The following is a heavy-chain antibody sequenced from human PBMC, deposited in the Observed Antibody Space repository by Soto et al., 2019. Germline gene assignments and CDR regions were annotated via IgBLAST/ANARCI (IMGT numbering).Heavy chain of an antibody. D-gene: IGHD6-13*01. CDR2: INPRSGSA. V-gene: IGHV1-46*01. J-gene: IGHJ4*02. CDR3: ARIAGAGLTYFDF. Sequence: QVQLVQSAAEVKEPGASVTVSCKASRYLFASHNIHWVREAPGQGLEWMGEINPRSGSAGYNQKFQGRVTMTRDTSTTTVYMILSRLRSDDTAVYYCARIAGAGLTYFDFWGQGTPVTVSS. CDR1: RYLFASHN.